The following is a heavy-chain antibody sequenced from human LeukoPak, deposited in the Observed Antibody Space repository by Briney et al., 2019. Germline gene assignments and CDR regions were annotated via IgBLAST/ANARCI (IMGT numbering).Heavy chain of an antibody. CDR1: GYILTELS. J-gene: IGHJ4*02. D-gene: IGHD2-2*01. Sequence: ASVTVSCKVSGYILTELSIHWVRQTPGKGFEWMGGFDPAAGTTLYAQTFQDRIIMTEDTSTGTTSVELGSLTSDDTAIYYCATLVVPAAKRGVWGQGTLVTVSS. CDR3: ATLVVPAAKRGV. V-gene: IGHV1-24*01. CDR2: FDPAAGTT.